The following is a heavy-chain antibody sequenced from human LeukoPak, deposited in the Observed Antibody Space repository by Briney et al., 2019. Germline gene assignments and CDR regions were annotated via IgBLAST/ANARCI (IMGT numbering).Heavy chain of an antibody. D-gene: IGHD5-12*01. V-gene: IGHV3-9*01. J-gene: IGHJ4*02. CDR3: ARGGLRDPLFY. Sequence: GGSLRLSCAASGFTFDDYATHWVRQAPGKGLEWVSGISWNSGSIGYADSVKGRFTISRDNSKNTLYLQMNSLRAEDTAVYYCARGGLRDPLFYWGQGTLVTVSS. CDR2: ISWNSGSI. CDR1: GFTFDDYA.